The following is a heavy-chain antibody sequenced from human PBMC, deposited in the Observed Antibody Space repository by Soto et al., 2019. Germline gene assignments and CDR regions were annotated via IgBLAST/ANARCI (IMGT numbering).Heavy chain of an antibody. Sequence: GGSLRLSCAASGFTFSSYSMNWVRQAPGKGLEWVSSISSSSSYIYYADSVKGRFTISRDNAKNSLYLQMNSLRAEDTAVYYGERDPGEGDYGDYVHCDYWGQGTLVTVSS. CDR2: ISSSSSYI. V-gene: IGHV3-21*01. CDR1: GFTFSSYS. CDR3: ERDPGEGDYGDYVHCDY. D-gene: IGHD4-17*01. J-gene: IGHJ4*02.